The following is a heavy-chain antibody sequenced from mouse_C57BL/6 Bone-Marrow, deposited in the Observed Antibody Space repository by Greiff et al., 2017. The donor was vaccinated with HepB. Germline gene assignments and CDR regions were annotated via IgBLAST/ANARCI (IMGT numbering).Heavy chain of an antibody. CDR2: INPSNGGT. J-gene: IGHJ4*01. D-gene: IGHD1-1*01. CDR1: GYTFTSYW. CDR3: ARCYSSGTSYYAMDY. Sequence: QVQLQQPGTELVKPGASVKLSCKASGYTFTSYWMHWVKQRPGQGLEWIGNINPSNGGTNYNEKVKSKATLTVDKSSSTAYLQLSSLTSEDTAVYYCARCYSSGTSYYAMDYWGQGTSVTVSS. V-gene: IGHV1-53*01.